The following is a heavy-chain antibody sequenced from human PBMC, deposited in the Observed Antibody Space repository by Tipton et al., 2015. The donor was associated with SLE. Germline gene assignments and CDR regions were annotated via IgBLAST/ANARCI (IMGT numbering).Heavy chain of an antibody. CDR1: GGSFSGYY. J-gene: IGHJ5*02. CDR3: ARGGASSKWLDP. Sequence: TLSLTCAVFGGSFSGYYWGWVRQPPGKGLEWIGEINHSGSAHYKPSLKSRVTISVDTSKNQFSLKLSSVTAADTAVYYCARGGASSKWLDPWGQGILVTVSS. D-gene: IGHD6-6*01. CDR2: INHSGSA. V-gene: IGHV4-34*01.